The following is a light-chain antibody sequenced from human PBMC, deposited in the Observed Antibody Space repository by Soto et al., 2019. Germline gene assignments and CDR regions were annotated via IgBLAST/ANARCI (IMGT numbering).Light chain of an antibody. J-gene: IGKJ1*01. CDR1: QSVSSSY. Sequence: EIVLTQSPGTLSLSPGERASLSCRASQSVSSSYLAWYQQIPGQAPRLLINDASRRATGIPDRFSGSGSGTDFTLTISRLEPEDFAVYYFQQYGSSPPTFGQGTNVEIK. CDR3: QQYGSSPPT. V-gene: IGKV3-20*01. CDR2: DAS.